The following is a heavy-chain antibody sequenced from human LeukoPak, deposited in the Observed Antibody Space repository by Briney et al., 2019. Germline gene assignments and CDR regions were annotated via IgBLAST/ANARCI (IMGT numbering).Heavy chain of an antibody. CDR1: GFTFSSYA. CDR3: ARWVAVAGSGDY. J-gene: IGHJ4*02. V-gene: IGHV3-30*04. CDR2: ISYDGSNK. Sequence: GRSLRLSCAAPGFTFSSYAMHWVRQAPGKGLEWVAVISYDGSNKYYADSVKGRFTISRDNAKNTLYLQMNSLRAEDTAVYYCARWVAVAGSGDYWGQGTLVTVSS. D-gene: IGHD6-19*01.